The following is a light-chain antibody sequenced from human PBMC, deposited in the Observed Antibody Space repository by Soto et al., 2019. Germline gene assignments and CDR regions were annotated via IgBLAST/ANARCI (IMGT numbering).Light chain of an antibody. CDR3: LQNSSYPFT. Sequence: IQMTQSPSSLSASAGDSVTITCRASQGVRNSLDWYQQKPGKAPKRLIYEISSLQSGVPSRFSGTGSGTEFTLTISSLQPEDFATYYCLQNSSYPFTLGPGTKVDIK. CDR1: QGVRNS. CDR2: EIS. J-gene: IGKJ3*01. V-gene: IGKV1-17*01.